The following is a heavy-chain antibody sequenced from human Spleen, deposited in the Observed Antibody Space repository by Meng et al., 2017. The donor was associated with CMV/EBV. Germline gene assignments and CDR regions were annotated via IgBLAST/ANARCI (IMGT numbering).Heavy chain of an antibody. J-gene: IGHJ4*02. CDR3: ARGRQLPKQWELLRSQSHYFDY. Sequence: ASVKVSCKASGYTFTGYYMHWVRQAPGQGLEWMGWINPNSGGTNYAQKFQGRVTMTRDTSSDTVYMDLSRLRSDDTAVYYCARGRQLPKQWELLRSQSHYFDYWGQGKLVTVSS. V-gene: IGHV1-2*02. D-gene: IGHD1-26*01. CDR2: INPNSGGT. CDR1: GYTFTGYY.